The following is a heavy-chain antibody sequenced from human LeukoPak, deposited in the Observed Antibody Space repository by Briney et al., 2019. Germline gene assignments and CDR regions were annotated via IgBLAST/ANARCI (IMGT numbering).Heavy chain of an antibody. CDR3: ARELFPTYSSGWYTFTLDY. D-gene: IGHD6-19*01. J-gene: IGHJ4*02. CDR1: GCTFTGYY. Sequence: ASVKVSCKASGCTFTGYYMHWVRQAPGQGLEWMGRINPNSGGTNYAQKFQGRVTMTRDTSISTAYMELSRLRSDDTAVYYCARELFPTYSSGWYTFTLDYWGQGTLVTVSS. CDR2: INPNSGGT. V-gene: IGHV1-2*06.